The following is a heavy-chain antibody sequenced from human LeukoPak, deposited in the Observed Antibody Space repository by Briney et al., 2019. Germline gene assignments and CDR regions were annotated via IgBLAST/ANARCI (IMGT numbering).Heavy chain of an antibody. Sequence: SETLSLTCTVSGGSISSYYWSWIRQPAGKGLDWIGRIYTSGSTNYNPSLKSRVTMSVDTSKNQFSLKLSSVTAADTAVYYCARDHDAFDIWGQGTMVTVSS. CDR1: GGSISSYY. J-gene: IGHJ3*02. V-gene: IGHV4-4*07. CDR3: ARDHDAFDI. CDR2: IYTSGST.